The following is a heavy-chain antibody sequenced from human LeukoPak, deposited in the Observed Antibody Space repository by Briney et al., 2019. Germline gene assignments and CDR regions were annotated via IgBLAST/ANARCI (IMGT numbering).Heavy chain of an antibody. CDR2: ISYGGSNK. J-gene: IGHJ5*02. Sequence: GGSLRLSCAASGFTFSSYAMHWVRQAPGKGLEWVAVISYGGSNKYYADSVKGRFTISRDNSKNTLYLQMNSLRAEDTAVYYCARGFDPWGQGTLVTVSS. V-gene: IGHV3-30-3*01. CDR1: GFTFSSYA. CDR3: ARGFDP.